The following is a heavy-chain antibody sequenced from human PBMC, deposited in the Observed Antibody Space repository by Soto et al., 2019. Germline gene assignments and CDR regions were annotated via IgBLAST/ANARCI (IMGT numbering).Heavy chain of an antibody. D-gene: IGHD5-12*01. CDR1: GGSFSGYY. CDR2: INHSGST. Sequence: SETLSLTCAVYGGSFSGYYWSWIRQPPGKGLEWIGEINHSGSTNYNPSLKSRVTISVDTSKNQFSLKLSSVTAADTAVYYCATEYSGYFDYWGQGTLVTVSS. V-gene: IGHV4-34*01. CDR3: ATEYSGYFDY. J-gene: IGHJ4*02.